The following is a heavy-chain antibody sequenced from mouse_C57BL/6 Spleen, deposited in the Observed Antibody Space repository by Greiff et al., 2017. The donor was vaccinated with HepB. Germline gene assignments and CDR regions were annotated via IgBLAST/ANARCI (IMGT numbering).Heavy chain of an antibody. V-gene: IGHV14-1*01. Sequence: EVKLMESGAELVRPGASVKLSCTASGFNIKDYYMHWVKQRPEQGLEWIGRIDPEDGDTEYAPKFQGKATMTADTSSNTAYLQLSSLTSEDTAVYYCTWITTVVSYYFDYWGQGTTLTVSS. D-gene: IGHD1-1*01. J-gene: IGHJ2*01. CDR3: TWITTVVSYYFDY. CDR1: GFNIKDYY. CDR2: IDPEDGDT.